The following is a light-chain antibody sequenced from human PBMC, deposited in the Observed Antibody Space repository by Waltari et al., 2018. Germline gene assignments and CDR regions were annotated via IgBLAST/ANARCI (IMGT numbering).Light chain of an antibody. CDR2: DAS. V-gene: IGKV3-20*01. J-gene: IGKJ1*01. CDR3: QMYVRLPVT. Sequence: ELVLTQSPVPLPLSPGERATLSCRASQSVGRSLAWYQQKPGQAPRLLIYDASKRATGIPARVSGSGSGTDFSLTISRLEPEDFAVYYCQMYVRLPVTFGQGTKVEIK. CDR1: QSVGRS.